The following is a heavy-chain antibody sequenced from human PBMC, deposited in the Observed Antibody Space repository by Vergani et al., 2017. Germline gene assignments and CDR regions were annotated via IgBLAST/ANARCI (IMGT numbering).Heavy chain of an antibody. J-gene: IGHJ4*02. D-gene: IGHD2-2*01. CDR3: ARDCSSTSCYDY. CDR2: ISYDGSNK. Sequence: VQLVESGGGLVQPGGSLRLSCAASGFTFSSYAMHWVRQAPGKGLEWVAVISYDGSNKYYADSVKGRFTISRDNSKNTLYLQMNSLRAEDTAVYYCARDCSSTSCYDYWGQGTLVTVSS. V-gene: IGHV3-30-3*01. CDR1: GFTFSSYA.